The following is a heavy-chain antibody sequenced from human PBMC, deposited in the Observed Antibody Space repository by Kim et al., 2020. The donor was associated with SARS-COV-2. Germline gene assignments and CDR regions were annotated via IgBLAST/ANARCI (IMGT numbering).Heavy chain of an antibody. V-gene: IGHV5-51*01. J-gene: IGHJ4*02. Sequence: GESLKISCQASGYNFTNYWVAWVRQVPGKGLEWMGYIYPGDADTKYGPSFRGLVTISADNSNTTAYLQWNSLKASDTAMYYCARGNVYRDYDFWCQGTLVTVSS. CDR1: GYNFTNYW. D-gene: IGHD4-17*01. CDR3: ARGNVYRDYDF. CDR2: IYPGDADT.